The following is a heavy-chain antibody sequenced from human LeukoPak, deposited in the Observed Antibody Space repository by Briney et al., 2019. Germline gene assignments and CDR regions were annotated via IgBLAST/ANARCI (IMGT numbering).Heavy chain of an antibody. CDR3: AGSFGDVKTF. Sequence: GGSLRLSCAGSGFNFRDQWMSWLRQAPEKGPEWVAHIKPDGSEKYYVDSVKGRFIISRDDARNSLSLQMNSLRAEDTAVYYCAGSFGDVKTFWGQGTLVTVSS. D-gene: IGHD3-10*01. CDR2: IKPDGSEK. CDR1: GFNFRDQW. V-gene: IGHV3-7*01. J-gene: IGHJ4*01.